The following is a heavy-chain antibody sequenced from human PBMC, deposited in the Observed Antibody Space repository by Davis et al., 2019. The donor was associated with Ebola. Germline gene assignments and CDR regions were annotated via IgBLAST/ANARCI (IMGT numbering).Heavy chain of an antibody. CDR2: IYYSGTT. D-gene: IGHD3-10*01. V-gene: IGHV4-61*01. CDR3: VSYYSNWKSDY. Sequence: SETLSLTCSVSGGSVYSGNYYWSWIRQPPGKGLEWIGYIYYSGTTNYNPPLKSRVTISLDTSKNQFSLRLNSVTAADTAVYYCVSYYSNWKSDYWGQGTQVTVSS. CDR1: GGSVYSGNYY. J-gene: IGHJ4*02.